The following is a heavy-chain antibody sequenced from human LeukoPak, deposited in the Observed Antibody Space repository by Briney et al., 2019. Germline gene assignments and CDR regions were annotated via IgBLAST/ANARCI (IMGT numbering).Heavy chain of an antibody. CDR1: GFTVSSNY. Sequence: PGGSLRLSCAASGFTVSSNYMSWVRQAPGKGLEWVSVIYSGGSTYYADSVKGRFTISRDNSKNTLYLQVNSLRAEDTAVYYCAKGTGRNSSIAASGTWGQGTLVTVSS. CDR2: IYSGGST. CDR3: AKGTGRNSSIAASGT. J-gene: IGHJ4*02. D-gene: IGHD6-13*01. V-gene: IGHV3-53*01.